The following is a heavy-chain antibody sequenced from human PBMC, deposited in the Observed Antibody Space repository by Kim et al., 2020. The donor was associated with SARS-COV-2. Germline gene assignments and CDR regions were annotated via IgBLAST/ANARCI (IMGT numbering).Heavy chain of an antibody. Sequence: TNHAQQLQGRVTMTTATSTSTAYMELRSLRSDDTAVYYCARWATGDPVFDYWGQGTLVTVSS. D-gene: IGHD7-27*01. CDR3: ARWATGDPVFDY. V-gene: IGHV1-18*01. CDR2: T. J-gene: IGHJ4*02.